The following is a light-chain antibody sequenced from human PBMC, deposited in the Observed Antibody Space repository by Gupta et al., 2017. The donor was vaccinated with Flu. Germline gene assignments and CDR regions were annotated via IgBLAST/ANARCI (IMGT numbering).Light chain of an antibody. CDR1: SLRSYY. J-gene: IGLJ2*01. CDR3: YYRASSGNHPGV. V-gene: IGLV3-19*01. CDR2: GKN. Sequence: SSELTQDPAVSVALGQTVRITCQGDSLRSYYASWYQQKPGQAPVLVIYGKNNRPAGIPDRFSCSSSGNTASSTMTGAQAEDGADYYCYYRASSGNHPGVFGGGTKLTVL.